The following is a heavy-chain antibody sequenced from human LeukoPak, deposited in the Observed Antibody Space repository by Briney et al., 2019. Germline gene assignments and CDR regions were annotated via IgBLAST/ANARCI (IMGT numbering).Heavy chain of an antibody. D-gene: IGHD4-23*01. CDR1: GFTFRNYP. V-gene: IGHV3-30*04. CDR2: ISYDGNTK. Sequence: GGSLRLSCLGSGFTFRNYPMYWVRQAPGKGLEWMAVISYDGNTKYYADSVKGRFTLSRDNAKNSLYLQMNSLRAEDTAVYYCARGMVVTDAFDIWGQGTMVTVSS. J-gene: IGHJ3*02. CDR3: ARGMVVTDAFDI.